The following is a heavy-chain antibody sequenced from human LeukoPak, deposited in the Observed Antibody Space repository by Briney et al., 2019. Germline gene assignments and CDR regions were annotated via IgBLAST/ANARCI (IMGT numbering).Heavy chain of an antibody. CDR2: TSSGSRYI. CDR3: ARDRPTGASRVFVVQ. CDR1: GFSFSTYA. D-gene: IGHD2-15*01. V-gene: IGHV3-21*06. J-gene: IGHJ4*02. Sequence: GWSLRLSCTASGFSFSTYAMTWVRQAPGKGLEWISSTSSGSRYIYYADSVRGRFTISRDNTKNSLYLLMNDLRAEDTAIYYCARDRPTGASRVFVVQWGQGTPVTVSS.